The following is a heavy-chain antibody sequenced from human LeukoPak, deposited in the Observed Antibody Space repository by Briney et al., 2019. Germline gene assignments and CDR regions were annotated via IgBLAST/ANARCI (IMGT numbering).Heavy chain of an antibody. CDR2: IYHSGST. CDR1: GGSISSGGYS. D-gene: IGHD3-10*01. CDR3: ARSPLKYGSGSSDNRNFDY. Sequence: SQTLSLTCAVSGGSISSGGYSWSWIRQPPGKGLEWIGYIYHSGSTYYNPSLKSRVTISVDRSKNQFSLKLSSATAADTAVYYCARSPLKYGSGSSDNRNFDYWGQGTLVTVSS. J-gene: IGHJ4*02. V-gene: IGHV4-30-2*01.